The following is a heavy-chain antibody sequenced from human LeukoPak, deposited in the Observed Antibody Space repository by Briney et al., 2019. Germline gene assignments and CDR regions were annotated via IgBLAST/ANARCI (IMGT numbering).Heavy chain of an antibody. Sequence: SETLSLTCTVSGGSISSSSYYWGWIRQPPGKGLEWIGSIYYSGSTYYNPSLKSRVTISVDTSKNQFSLKLSSVTAADTAVYYCASLIGYNNAYWGQGTLVSVSS. CDR1: GGSISSSSYY. CDR2: IYYSGST. J-gene: IGHJ4*02. D-gene: IGHD1-14*01. V-gene: IGHV4-39*01. CDR3: ASLIGYNNAY.